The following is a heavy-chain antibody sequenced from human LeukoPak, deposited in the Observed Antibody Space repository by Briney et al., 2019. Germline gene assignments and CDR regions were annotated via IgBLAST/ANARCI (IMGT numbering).Heavy chain of an antibody. J-gene: IGHJ4*02. CDR2: ISTSSSYI. CDR3: AKPHFDD. CDR1: GFTFSSYS. V-gene: IGHV3-21*01. Sequence: GGSLRLSCAAYGFTFSSYSMNWVRQAPGKGLEWVSFISTSSSYIYYADSVKGRFTISRDNSKNTLYLQMNSLRAGDTAVYYCAKPHFDDWGQGTLVTVSS.